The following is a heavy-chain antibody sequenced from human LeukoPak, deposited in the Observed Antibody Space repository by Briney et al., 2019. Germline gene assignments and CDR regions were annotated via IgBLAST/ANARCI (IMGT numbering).Heavy chain of an antibody. D-gene: IGHD4-23*01. Sequence: SVKVSCKASGGTFSSYAISWVRQAPGQGLEWMGGIIPIFGTANYAQKFQGRVTIATDESTSTAYMELSSLRSEDTAVYYCARGPPRPKVDYYYYYMDVWGKGTTVTVSS. V-gene: IGHV1-69*05. CDR3: ARGPPRPKVDYYYYYMDV. CDR1: GGTFSSYA. J-gene: IGHJ6*03. CDR2: IIPIFGTA.